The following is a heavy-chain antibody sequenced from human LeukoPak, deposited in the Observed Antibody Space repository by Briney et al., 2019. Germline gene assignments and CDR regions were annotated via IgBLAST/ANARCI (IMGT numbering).Heavy chain of an antibody. D-gene: IGHD3/OR15-3a*01. CDR3: AKDLRGTGFDY. Sequence: GRSLRLSRAASGFTFDDYDMHWVRQAPGKGLEWVSGISWNSSSIGYADSVKGRFTISRDNAKNSLYLQMNSLRAEDTALYYCAKDLRGTGFDYWGQGTLVTVSS. CDR1: GFTFDDYD. CDR2: ISWNSSSI. V-gene: IGHV3-9*01. J-gene: IGHJ4*02.